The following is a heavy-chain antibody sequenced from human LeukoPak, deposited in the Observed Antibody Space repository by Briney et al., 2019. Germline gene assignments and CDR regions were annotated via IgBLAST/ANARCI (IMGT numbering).Heavy chain of an antibody. D-gene: IGHD5-12*01. CDR2: IYYSGRT. CDR3: ARASFYRGAYYHYGMDV. V-gene: IGHV4-59*01. Sequence: SETLSLTCTVSGGSTSSYYWSWIRQPPGKGLEWIGNIYYSGRTNYNPPLKSRVSISLDNSKNQFSLKMSSVTAADTAVYFCARASFYRGAYYHYGMDVWGQGTTVTVSS. CDR1: GGSTSSYY. J-gene: IGHJ6*02.